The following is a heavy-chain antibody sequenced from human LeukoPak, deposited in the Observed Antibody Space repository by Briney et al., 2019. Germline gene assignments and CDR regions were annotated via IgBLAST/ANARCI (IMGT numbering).Heavy chain of an antibody. J-gene: IGHJ4*02. D-gene: IGHD3-22*01. CDR3: ARGYHYYDSSGYYY. Sequence: SETLSLTCTVSGGSIRSSYYYWGWIRQPPGKGLEWIGEINHSGSTNYNPSLKSRVTISVDTSKNQFSLKLSSVTAADTAVYYCARGYHYYDSSGYYYWGQGTLVTVSS. CDR1: GGSIRSSYYY. V-gene: IGHV4-39*07. CDR2: INHSGST.